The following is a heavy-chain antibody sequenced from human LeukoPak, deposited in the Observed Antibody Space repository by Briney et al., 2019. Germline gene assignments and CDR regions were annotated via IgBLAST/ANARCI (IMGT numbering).Heavy chain of an antibody. D-gene: IGHD2-15*01. CDR2: ISAYNGNT. CDR3: ARASYCSDGSCYSDY. J-gene: IGHJ4*02. V-gene: IGHV1-18*01. Sequence: ASVTVSFTASGYTFTINGISWVRQAPGQGLEWMGWISAYNGNTIYAQKVKGRVTMTTDTSTSTAYMELRSLTADDAAVYYCARASYCSDGSCYSDYWGQGTLVTVSS. CDR1: GYTFTING.